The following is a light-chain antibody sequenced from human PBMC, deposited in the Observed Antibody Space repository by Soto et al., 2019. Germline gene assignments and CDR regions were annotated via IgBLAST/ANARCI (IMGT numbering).Light chain of an antibody. CDR2: EVN. J-gene: IGLJ1*01. CDR1: SSDVGYYNL. V-gene: IGLV2-23*02. CDR3: CSYAGSTTHYV. Sequence: QPALTQRAAGSGSTGQSITISCTGTSSDVGYYNLVSWYQQHPGKAPKLIIYEVNKRPSGFSNRFSGSKSGNTASLTISGLQAEDEADYYCCSYAGSTTHYVFGTGTKVTVL.